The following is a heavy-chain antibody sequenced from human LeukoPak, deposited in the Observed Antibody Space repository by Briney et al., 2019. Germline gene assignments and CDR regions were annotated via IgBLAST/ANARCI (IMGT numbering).Heavy chain of an antibody. V-gene: IGHV4-4*02. CDR3: ARETVRGPYGMDV. CDR1: GGSISSSNW. CDR2: IYHSGST. J-gene: IGHJ6*02. D-gene: IGHD3-10*01. Sequence: SGTLSLTCAVSGGSISSSNWWSWVRQPPGKGLEWIGEIYHSGSTNYNPSLKSRVTISVDKSKNQFSLKLSSVTAADTAVYYCARETVRGPYGMDVWGQGTTVTVSS.